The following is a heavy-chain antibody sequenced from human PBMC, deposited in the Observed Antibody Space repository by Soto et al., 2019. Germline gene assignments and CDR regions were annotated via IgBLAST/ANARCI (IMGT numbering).Heavy chain of an antibody. D-gene: IGHD2-2*01. Sequence: QVQLVQSGAEVKKPGSSVKVSCKASGGTFGSYAISWVRQAPGQGLEWMGVIIPIPGTANYAQKFQGRVTIAADKSTSTAYMELSSLGSEDTAVYYCARSQGSSTSLEIYYYYYYGMDVWGQGTRVTVS. CDR3: ARSQGSSTSLEIYYYYYYGMDV. V-gene: IGHV1-69*06. J-gene: IGHJ6*02. CDR2: IIPIPGTA. CDR1: GGTFGSYA.